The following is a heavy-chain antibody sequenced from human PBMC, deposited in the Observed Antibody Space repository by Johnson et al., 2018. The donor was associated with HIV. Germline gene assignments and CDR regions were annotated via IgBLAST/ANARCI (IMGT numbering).Heavy chain of an antibody. CDR3: AKDLLSSSWFHDAFDI. Sequence: QVQLVESGGGVVQPGRSLRLSCAASGFTFSSYAMHWVRQAPVQGLEWVAVMSFDRSNKYYADSVKGRLPISRDNSKNTLYLQMNSLRAEDTAVYYCAKDLLSSSWFHDAFDIWGQGTMVTVSS. V-gene: IGHV3-30-3*01. CDR1: GFTFSSYA. CDR2: MSFDRSNK. J-gene: IGHJ3*02. D-gene: IGHD6-13*01.